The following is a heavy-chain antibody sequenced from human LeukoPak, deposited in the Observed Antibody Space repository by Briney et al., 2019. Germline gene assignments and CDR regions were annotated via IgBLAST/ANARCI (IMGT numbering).Heavy chain of an antibody. CDR3: AREGDDFAYYYMDV. CDR2: IYYSGST. J-gene: IGHJ6*03. D-gene: IGHD3-3*01. CDR1: GGSISSSSYY. Sequence: SETLSLTCTVSGGSISSSSYYWGWIRQPPEKGLEWIGSIYYSGSTYYNPSLKSRVTISVDTSKNQFSLKLSSVTAADTAVYYCAREGDDFAYYYMDVWGKGTTVTVSS. V-gene: IGHV4-39*07.